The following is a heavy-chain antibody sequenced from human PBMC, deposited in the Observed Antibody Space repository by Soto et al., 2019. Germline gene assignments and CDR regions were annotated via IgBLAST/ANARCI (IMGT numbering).Heavy chain of an antibody. D-gene: IGHD4-17*01. J-gene: IGHJ4*02. CDR3: VSQRTTVPTQAYFDY. Sequence: LSLTCTVSGGSVTNSSYYWGWIRQSPGKGLEWIGSVYYRGRSYSKSSVKSRVTISVDTSKNRFSLSLNSVTASDTAVYFCVSQRTTVPTQAYFDYWGPGALVTRLL. CDR2: VYYRGRS. CDR1: GGSVTNSSYY. V-gene: IGHV4-39*01.